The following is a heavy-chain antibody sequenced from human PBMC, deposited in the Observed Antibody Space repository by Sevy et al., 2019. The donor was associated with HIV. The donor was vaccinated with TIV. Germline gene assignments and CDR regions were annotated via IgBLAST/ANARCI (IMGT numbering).Heavy chain of an antibody. CDR2: FDPEDGET. J-gene: IGHJ4*02. Sequence: ASVNVSCKVSGSTLTNLSMHWVRQAPGKELELMGTFDPEDGETIYAQKFQVRVTMTEDTSTDTAYMELSSLRSEDTAVYYCATTKDYYEDNGDPFDYWGQGTLVTVSS. D-gene: IGHD3-22*01. CDR1: GSTLTNLS. CDR3: ATTKDYYEDNGDPFDY. V-gene: IGHV1-24*01.